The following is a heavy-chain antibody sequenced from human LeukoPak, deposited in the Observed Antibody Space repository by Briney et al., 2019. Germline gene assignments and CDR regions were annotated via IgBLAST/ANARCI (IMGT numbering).Heavy chain of an antibody. V-gene: IGHV3-30*18. Sequence: GKSLRLSCAASGFTFSSYGMHWVRQAPVKGLEWVAVISYDGSNKYYADSVKGRFTISRDNSKNTLYLQMNSLRAEDTAVYYCAKDRVGASPLDYWGQGTLVTVSS. D-gene: IGHD1-26*01. J-gene: IGHJ4*02. CDR3: AKDRVGASPLDY. CDR2: ISYDGSNK. CDR1: GFTFSSYG.